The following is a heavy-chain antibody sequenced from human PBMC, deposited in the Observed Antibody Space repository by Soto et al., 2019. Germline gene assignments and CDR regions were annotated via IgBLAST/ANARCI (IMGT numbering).Heavy chain of an antibody. CDR3: AKEHPVIEVGKGFEY. CDR2: ISGSGTKT. V-gene: IGHV3-23*01. Sequence: EVHLLESGGALVQPGGSLRLSCAASGFSFSSYAMSWVRQAPGKGLDWVSAISGSGTKTHYADSVKGRFTISRDNSKNTLYLQMNSLRAEGTAVYYCAKEHPVIEVGKGFEYWGRGALVTVSS. D-gene: IGHD1-26*01. CDR1: GFSFSSYA. J-gene: IGHJ4*02.